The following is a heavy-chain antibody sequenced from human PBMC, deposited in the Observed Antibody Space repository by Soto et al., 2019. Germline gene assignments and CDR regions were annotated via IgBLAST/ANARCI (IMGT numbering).Heavy chain of an antibody. CDR1: GGSISSGGYY. J-gene: IGHJ4*02. CDR2: IYYSGST. CDR3: ARVLERWLTFDY. Sequence: SETLSLTCTASGGSISSGGYYWSWIRQHPGKGLEWIGYIYYSGSTYYNPSLKSRVTISVDTSKNQFSLKLSSVTAADTAVYYCARVLERWLTFDYWGQGTLVTVSS. V-gene: IGHV4-31*03. D-gene: IGHD5-12*01.